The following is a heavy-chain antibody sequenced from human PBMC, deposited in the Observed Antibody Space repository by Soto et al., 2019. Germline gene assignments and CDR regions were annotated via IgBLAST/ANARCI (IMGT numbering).Heavy chain of an antibody. J-gene: IGHJ5*02. CDR2: IYYSGNT. D-gene: IGHD2-21*01. CDR1: GGSISSYY. CDR3: ARQEASPGNEDWYDP. Sequence: PSETLSLTCTVSGGSISSYYWSWIRQPPGKGLEWIGYIYYSGNTNYNPSLKSRVTVSVDTSKNQFSLKLDSVTAADTAVYYCARQEASPGNEDWYDPWSQGTLVTVSS. V-gene: IGHV4-59*08.